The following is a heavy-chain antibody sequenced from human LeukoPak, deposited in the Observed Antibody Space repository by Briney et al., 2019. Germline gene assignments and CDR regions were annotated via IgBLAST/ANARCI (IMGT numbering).Heavy chain of an antibody. CDR2: IYYSGST. D-gene: IGHD5-18*01. V-gene: IGHV4-59*01. Sequence: PSETLSLTCTVSGGSLSSYYWSWLRQPPGKGLEWIGYIYYSGSTNYNPSLKSRVTISVDTSKNQFSLKLSSVTAADTAVYYCARERSGYSYGSFYFDYWGQGTLVTVSS. CDR1: GGSLSSYY. J-gene: IGHJ4*02. CDR3: ARERSGYSYGSFYFDY.